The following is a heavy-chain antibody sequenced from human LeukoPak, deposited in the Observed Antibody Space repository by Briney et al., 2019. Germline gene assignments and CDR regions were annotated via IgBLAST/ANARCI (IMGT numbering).Heavy chain of an antibody. CDR2: IIPILGIA. Sequence: SVKVSCKASGGTFSSYAISWVRQAPGQGLEWMGRIIPILGIANYARKFQGRVTITADKSTSTAYMELSSLRSEDTAVYYCARDRGPYYGDWGDDAFDIWGQGTMVTVSS. J-gene: IGHJ3*02. D-gene: IGHD4-17*01. CDR3: ARDRGPYYGDWGDDAFDI. CDR1: GGTFSSYA. V-gene: IGHV1-69*04.